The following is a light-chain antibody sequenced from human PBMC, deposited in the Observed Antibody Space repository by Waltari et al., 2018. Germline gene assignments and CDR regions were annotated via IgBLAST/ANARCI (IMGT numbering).Light chain of an antibody. CDR1: QSVSGY. CDR3: HHLTNWPEFT. CDR2: DAS. Sequence: ELVLTQSPATRSWSPGERATLSCRASQSVSGYLAWYQQKPGQAPRPLIYDASNSATGIPAWFSGSGSGTDFTLTINSLAPADFAVYYCHHLTNWPEFTFGPGTTVDV. V-gene: IGKV3-11*01. J-gene: IGKJ3*01.